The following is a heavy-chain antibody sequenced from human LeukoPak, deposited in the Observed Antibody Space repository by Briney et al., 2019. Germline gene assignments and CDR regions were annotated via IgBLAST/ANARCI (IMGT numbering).Heavy chain of an antibody. J-gene: IGHJ4*02. D-gene: IGHD3-10*01. CDR3: ANENYFGSGSYPDY. CDR1: GFTFSSYG. CDR2: ISHDGSNK. V-gene: IGHV3-30*18. Sequence: PGGSLRLFCAASGFTFSSYGMHWVRQAPGKGLEWVALISHDGSNKYYADSVKGRFTISRDNSKNTLYLQMNSLRVEDTAVYYCANENYFGSGSYPDYWGQGTLATVSS.